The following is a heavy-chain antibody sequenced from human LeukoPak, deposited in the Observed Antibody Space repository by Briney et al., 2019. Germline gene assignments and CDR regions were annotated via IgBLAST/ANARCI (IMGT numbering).Heavy chain of an antibody. CDR1: GGSISSGDYY. D-gene: IGHD2-15*01. V-gene: IGHV4-30-4*08. Sequence: KPSQTLSLTYTVSGGSISSGDYYWGWIRQPPGKGLEWIGYIYYSGSTYYNPSLKSRVTISVDTSKNQFSLKLSSVTAADTAVYYCARAVYRAATYYYYYYMDVWGKGTTVTVSS. J-gene: IGHJ6*03. CDR2: IYYSGST. CDR3: ARAVYRAATYYYYYYMDV.